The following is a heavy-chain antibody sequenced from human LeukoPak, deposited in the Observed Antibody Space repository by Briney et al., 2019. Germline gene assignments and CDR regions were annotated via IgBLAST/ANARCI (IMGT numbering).Heavy chain of an antibody. D-gene: IGHD2-15*01. Sequence: GGSLRLSCAASGFTFDDYTMHWVRQAPGKGLEWVSLISWDGGSTYYADSVKGRFTISRDNAKNSLYLQMNSLRAEDTAVYYCARDPGYCSGGSCQYYYYYYMDVWGKGTTVTVSS. V-gene: IGHV3-43*01. CDR3: ARDPGYCSGGSCQYYYYYYMDV. CDR1: GFTFDDYT. J-gene: IGHJ6*03. CDR2: ISWDGGST.